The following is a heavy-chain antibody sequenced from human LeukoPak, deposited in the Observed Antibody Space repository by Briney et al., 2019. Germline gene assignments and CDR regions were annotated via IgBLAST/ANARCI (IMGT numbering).Heavy chain of an antibody. CDR2: IKQDASQK. J-gene: IGHJ6*03. Sequence: GGSLRLSCVASGFSFSSHWMTWVRQAPGKGLEWVANIKQDASQKYYVDSAEGRFIVSRDNAKNSLYLQMDSLRPDDTAVYYCARDFADSGFYYYYLDVWGKGTTVTVSS. CDR1: GFSFSSHW. D-gene: IGHD3-3*01. V-gene: IGHV3-7*01. CDR3: ARDFADSGFYYYYLDV.